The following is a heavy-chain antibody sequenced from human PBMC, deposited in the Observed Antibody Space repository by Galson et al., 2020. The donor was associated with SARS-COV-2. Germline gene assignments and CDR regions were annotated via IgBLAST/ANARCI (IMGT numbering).Heavy chain of an antibody. J-gene: IGHJ4*02. CDR1: GGSISRSRYY. Sequence: ASETLSLTCTASGGSISRSRYYWGLIRQPPGKGLEWIGSMFYSWNTYYNPSLKSRITISVNTSKNQFSLRLSSMTAADTAVYYCARESLDGDYGGKFDYWGQGTLVTVSS. CDR2: MFYSWNT. D-gene: IGHD4-17*01. CDR3: ARESLDGDYGGKFDY. V-gene: IGHV4-39*07.